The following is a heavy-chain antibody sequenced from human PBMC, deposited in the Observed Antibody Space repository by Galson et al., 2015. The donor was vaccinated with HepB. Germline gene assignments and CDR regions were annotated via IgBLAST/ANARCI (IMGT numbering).Heavy chain of an antibody. CDR1: GFTFSNAW. CDR3: TTEPPLYCSSTSCLLGYYYYGMDV. D-gene: IGHD2-2*01. V-gene: IGHV3-15*01. CDR2: IKSKTDGGTT. J-gene: IGHJ6*02. Sequence: SLRLSCAASGFTFSNAWMSWVRQAPGKGLEWVGRIKSKTDGGTTDYAAPVKGRSTISRDDSKNTLYLQMNSLKTEDTAVYYCTTEPPLYCSSTSCLLGYYYYGMDVWGQGTTVTVSS.